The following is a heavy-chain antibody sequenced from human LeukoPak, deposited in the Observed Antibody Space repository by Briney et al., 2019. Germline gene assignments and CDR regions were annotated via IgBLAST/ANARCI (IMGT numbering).Heavy chain of an antibody. CDR3: AKDLAYYYDSSGYYYGTVAAY. D-gene: IGHD3-22*01. CDR1: GFTFSSYA. V-gene: IGHV3-23*01. J-gene: IGHJ4*02. CDR2: ISGSGGST. Sequence: GGSLRLSCAASGFTFSSYAMSWVRQAPGKGLEWVSAISGSGGSTYYADSVKGRFTISRDNSKNTLYLQMNSLRAEDTAVYYCAKDLAYYYDSSGYYYGTVAAYWGQGTLVTVSS.